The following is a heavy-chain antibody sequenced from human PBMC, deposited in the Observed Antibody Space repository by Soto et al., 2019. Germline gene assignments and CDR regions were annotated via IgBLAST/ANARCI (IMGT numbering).Heavy chain of an antibody. V-gene: IGHV1-2*02. Sequence: ASVKVSCKASGYTFTGYYMHWVRQAPGQGLEWMGWINPNSGGTNYAQKFQGRVTMTRDTSISTAYMELSRLRSDDTAVYYCAREGMQLWLDYYYYYGMDVWGQGTTVIVSS. CDR3: AREGMQLWLDYYYYYGMDV. D-gene: IGHD5-18*01. J-gene: IGHJ6*02. CDR2: INPNSGGT. CDR1: GYTFTGYY.